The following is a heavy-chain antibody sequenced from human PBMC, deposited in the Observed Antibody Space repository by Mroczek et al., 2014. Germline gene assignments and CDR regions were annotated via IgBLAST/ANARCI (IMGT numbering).Heavy chain of an antibody. CDR1: GFTFSSYS. J-gene: IGHJ6*02. Sequence: EVQLVESGGGLVKPGGSLRLSCAASGFTFSSYSMNWVRQAPGKGLEWVSSISSSSSYIYYADSVKGRFTISRDNAKNSLYLQMNSLRAEDTAVYYCARDGPXDIVVVTASHYYYGMDVWGQG. CDR2: ISSSSSYI. V-gene: IGHV3-21*01. D-gene: IGHD2-21*02. CDR3: ARDGPXDIVVVTASHYYYGMDV.